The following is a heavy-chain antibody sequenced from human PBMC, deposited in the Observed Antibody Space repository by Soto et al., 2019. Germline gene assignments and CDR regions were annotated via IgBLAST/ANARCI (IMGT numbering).Heavy chain of an antibody. V-gene: IGHV3-66*01. CDR1: GFTVSNNF. CDR2: TYPGGTT. D-gene: IGHD1-1*01. CDR3: AKEMRTTAARAAFDI. J-gene: IGHJ3*02. Sequence: EVQLVESGGDLVQPGGSLRLSCAASGFTVSNNFMSWVRQAPGKGLEWVSVTYPGGTTYYADSVKGRFAISRDNSKNTLYLQMGSLRAEDTAVYYCAKEMRTTAARAAFDIWGQGTMVTVSS.